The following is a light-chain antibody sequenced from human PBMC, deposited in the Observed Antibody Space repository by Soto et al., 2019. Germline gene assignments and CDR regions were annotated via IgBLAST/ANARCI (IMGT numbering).Light chain of an antibody. Sequence: DIVMTQSPDSLAVSLGERATINCKSSQSVLYSSNNKNYLAWYQQKPGQPPKLLIYWASTRESGVPDRFSGSGSGTDFTLTISSLHAEDVAVYYCQQYYSTPLITFGQGTRLEIK. CDR2: WAS. V-gene: IGKV4-1*01. CDR3: QQYYSTPLIT. CDR1: QSVLYSSNNKNY. J-gene: IGKJ5*01.